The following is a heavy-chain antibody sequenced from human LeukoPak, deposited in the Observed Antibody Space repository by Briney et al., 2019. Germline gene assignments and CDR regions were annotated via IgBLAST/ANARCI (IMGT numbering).Heavy chain of an antibody. D-gene: IGHD3/OR15-3a*01. V-gene: IGHV4-39*01. Sequence: PSETLSLTCTVSGGSISSALYHWGWIRQPPGKNLEWLGSVYYTGSTHNNPSLKSRVPISVDTSKNQFSLNLSSVTAADTAVYYCARQEIGLRSFDPWGQGTLVTVSS. CDR2: VYYTGST. J-gene: IGHJ5*02. CDR1: GGSISSALYH. CDR3: ARQEIGLRSFDP.